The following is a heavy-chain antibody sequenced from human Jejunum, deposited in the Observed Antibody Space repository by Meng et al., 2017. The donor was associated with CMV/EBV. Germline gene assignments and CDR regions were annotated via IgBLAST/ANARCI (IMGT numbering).Heavy chain of an antibody. CDR1: GLTVSSNY. D-gene: IGHD6-13*01. Sequence: SGLTVSSNYMSWVRQAPGKGLEWVSSISSSGSYIYYAGSVRGRFTISRDSADNSLYLQMHNLRAEDTAVYYCAREGGTLSSNLDYFDYWGQGALVTVSS. V-gene: IGHV3-21*06. J-gene: IGHJ4*02. CDR2: ISSSGSYI. CDR3: AREGGTLSSNLDYFDY.